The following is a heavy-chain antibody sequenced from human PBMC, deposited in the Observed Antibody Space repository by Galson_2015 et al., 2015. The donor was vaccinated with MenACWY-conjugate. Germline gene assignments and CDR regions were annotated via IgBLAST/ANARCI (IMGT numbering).Heavy chain of an antibody. D-gene: IGHD3-3*01. CDR3: ARDNHWSFGS. V-gene: IGHV3-74*01. Sequence: SLRLSCAASGFTFNNYWMHWVRQPPGKGLEWISYIKADGSFSNYADSVKGRFTISTDNAKNMVYLQMDGLGDEDTAVYFCARDNHWSFGSWGQGTLVTVSS. J-gene: IGHJ5*02. CDR2: IKADGSFS. CDR1: GFTFNNYW.